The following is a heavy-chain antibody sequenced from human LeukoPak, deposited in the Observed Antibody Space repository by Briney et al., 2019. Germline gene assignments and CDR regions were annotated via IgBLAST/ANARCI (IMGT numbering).Heavy chain of an antibody. Sequence: KPSETLSLTCAVYGGSFSGYYWSWIRQPPGKGLEWIGEINHSGSTNYNPSLKSRVTISVDTSKNQFSLKLSSVTAADTAVYYCARGINYDFWSDSPKNWFDPWGQGTLVTVSS. V-gene: IGHV4-34*01. CDR2: INHSGST. J-gene: IGHJ5*02. CDR3: ARGINYDFWSDSPKNWFDP. CDR1: GGSFSGYY. D-gene: IGHD3-3*01.